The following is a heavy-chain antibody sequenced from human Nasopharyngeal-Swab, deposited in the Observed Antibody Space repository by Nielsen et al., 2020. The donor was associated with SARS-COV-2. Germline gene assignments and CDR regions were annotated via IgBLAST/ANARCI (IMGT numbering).Heavy chain of an antibody. V-gene: IGHV5-51*01. Sequence: KVSCKGSGYTFTNYWIVWVRQMPGKGLEWMGITYPGDSDTRYCPSWQGQVTISADKSISPAFLQWASLKASDTAIYYCARQPFHYYDRNAYFGSFDSWGQGTLVTVSS. CDR1: GYTFTNYW. CDR3: ARQPFHYYDRNAYFGSFDS. D-gene: IGHD3-22*01. J-gene: IGHJ4*02. CDR2: TYPGDSDT.